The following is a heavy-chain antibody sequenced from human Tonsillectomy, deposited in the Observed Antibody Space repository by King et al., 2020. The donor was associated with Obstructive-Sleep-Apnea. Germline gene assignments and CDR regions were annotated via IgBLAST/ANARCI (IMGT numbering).Heavy chain of an antibody. CDR3: AKEMREWFGELIDI. D-gene: IGHD3-10*01. CDR1: GFTFSSYG. J-gene: IGHJ3*02. V-gene: IGHV3-30*18. CDR2: ISYDGSNK. Sequence: VQLVESGGGVVQPGRSLRLSCAASGFTFSSYGMHWVRQAPGKGLEWVAVISYDGSNKYYADSVKGRFTISRDNSKNTLYLQMNSLRAEDTAVYYCAKEMREWFGELIDIWVQGTMVTVSS.